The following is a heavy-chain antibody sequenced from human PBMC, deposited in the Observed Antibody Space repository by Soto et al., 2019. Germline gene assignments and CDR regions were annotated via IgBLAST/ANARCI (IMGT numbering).Heavy chain of an antibody. CDR2: IYYSGST. CDR1: GGSISSGGYY. D-gene: IGHD3-3*01. V-gene: IGHV4-31*03. CDR3: ARGRYDFRGALYDY. J-gene: IGHJ4*02. Sequence: PSETLSLTCTVSGGSISSGGYYWSWIRQHPGKGLEWIGYIYYSGSTYYNPSLKSRVTISVDTSKNQFSLKLSSVTAADTAVYYCARGRYDFRGALYDYWGQGTLVTVS.